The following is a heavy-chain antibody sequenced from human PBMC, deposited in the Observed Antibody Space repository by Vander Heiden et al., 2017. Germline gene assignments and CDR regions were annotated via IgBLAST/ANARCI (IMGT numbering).Heavy chain of an antibody. CDR3: ARRSSNYFYGMDV. Sequence: EVQLVESGGGLVQPGGSLRLSCAASGFTFSTYSMNWVRQAPGKGLEWVSYISSSSSTISYADSVKDRFTISRDNAKNSLYLQMHSLRDEDTAVYYCARRSSNYFYGMDVWGQGTTVTVSS. D-gene: IGHD4-4*01. CDR2: ISSSSSTI. J-gene: IGHJ6*02. CDR1: GFTFSTYS. V-gene: IGHV3-48*02.